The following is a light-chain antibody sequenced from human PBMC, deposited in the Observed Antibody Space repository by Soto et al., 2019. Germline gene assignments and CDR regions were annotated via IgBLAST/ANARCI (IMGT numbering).Light chain of an antibody. J-gene: IGKJ5*01. CDR3: QQYDNLPSIT. CDR2: DAS. CDR1: QDIINY. V-gene: IGKV1-33*01. Sequence: DIQMTQSPSSLSASVGDRVTITCQASQDIINYLNWYQQKPGKAPKLLIYDASNLETGVPSRFSGSRSGTDFTFTISNLQPEDIATYYCQQYDNLPSITFGQGTRLEIK.